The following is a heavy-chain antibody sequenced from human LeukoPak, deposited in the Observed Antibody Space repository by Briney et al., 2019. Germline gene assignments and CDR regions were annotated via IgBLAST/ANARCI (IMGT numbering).Heavy chain of an antibody. D-gene: IGHD1-7*01. V-gene: IGHV1-18*01. CDR3: ARRGNYDMFDDY. CDR2: ISTYNGNT. Sequence: ASVKVSCKASGYTFISYGISWVRQAPGQGLEWMGWISTYNGNTNYAQKLQGRVTMTTDTSTSTAYMELRSLRSDDTAVYYCARRGNYDMFDDYWGQGTLVTVSS. J-gene: IGHJ4*02. CDR1: GYTFISYG.